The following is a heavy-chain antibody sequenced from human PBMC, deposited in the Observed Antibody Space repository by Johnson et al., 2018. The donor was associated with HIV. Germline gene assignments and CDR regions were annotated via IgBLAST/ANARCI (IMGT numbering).Heavy chain of an antibody. CDR3: ATEGGADTEGALGI. D-gene: IGHD5-18*01. Sequence: VQLVESGGGVVQPGRPLSLSCAASVFTFSRYPMHWVRQAPGKGLAWLAFISYDGSNKYSADSVKGRFTISRDNSKNTLYLQMNSLRAEDTAVYYCATEGGADTEGALGIWGQGTMVTVSS. J-gene: IGHJ3*02. CDR1: VFTFSRYP. V-gene: IGHV3-30-3*01. CDR2: ISYDGSNK.